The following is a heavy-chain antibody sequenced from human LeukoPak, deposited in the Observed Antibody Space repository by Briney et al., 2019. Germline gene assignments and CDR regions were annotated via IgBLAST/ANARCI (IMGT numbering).Heavy chain of an antibody. CDR3: IDY. V-gene: IGHV3-73*01. J-gene: IGHJ4*02. CDR1: GFTFSGSA. Sequence: GGSLRLSCAASGFTFSGSAMHWVRQASGKELEWVGRIRSKANRYATTYAASVKGRSTISRDDSKNTAFLEMNSLKTEDTAVYYCIDYWGQGTLVTVSS. CDR2: IRSKANRYAT.